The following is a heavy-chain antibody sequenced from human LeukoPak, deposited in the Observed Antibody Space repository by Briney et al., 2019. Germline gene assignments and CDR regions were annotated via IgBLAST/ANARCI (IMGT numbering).Heavy chain of an antibody. Sequence: GGSLRLSCAAPGLSFSRYSMNWVRQAPRKGLEWVSGISWNSGSIGYADSAKGRFTISRDNAKNSLYLQMNSLRAEDTALYYCAKDNGYAYYYGSGRGGYFDYWGQGTLVTVSS. V-gene: IGHV3-9*01. J-gene: IGHJ4*02. CDR2: ISWNSGSI. D-gene: IGHD3-10*01. CDR1: GLSFSRYS. CDR3: AKDNGYAYYYGSGRGGYFDY.